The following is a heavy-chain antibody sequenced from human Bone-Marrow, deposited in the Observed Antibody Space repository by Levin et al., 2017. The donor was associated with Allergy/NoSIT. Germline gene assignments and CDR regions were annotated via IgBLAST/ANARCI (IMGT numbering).Heavy chain of an antibody. CDR2: IVGGSTFI. D-gene: IGHD6-6*01. CDR3: ASLSPSTITTRPDV. CDR1: GFTFSTYT. V-gene: IGHV3-21*01. Sequence: GESLKISCAASGFTFSTYTMNWVRQAPGKGLEWVSSIVGGSTFIAYADSVKGRFTISRDNAKNSLYLQMNSLRPEDTAVYYCASLSPSTITTRPDVWGQGTLVTVSS. J-gene: IGHJ4*02.